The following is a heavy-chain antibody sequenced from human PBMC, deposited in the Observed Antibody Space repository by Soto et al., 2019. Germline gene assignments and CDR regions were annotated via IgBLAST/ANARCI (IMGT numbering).Heavy chain of an antibody. CDR3: ARGVRGQWLVPGWYYYYYYMDV. D-gene: IGHD6-19*01. CDR1: GGSISSYY. Sequence: SETLSLTCTVSGGSISSYYWSWIRQPPGKGLEWIGYIYYSGSTNYNPSLKSRVTISVDTSKNQFSLKLSSVTAADTAVYYCARGVRGQWLVPGWYYYYYYMDVWGKGTTVTVSS. V-gene: IGHV4-59*01. CDR2: IYYSGST. J-gene: IGHJ6*03.